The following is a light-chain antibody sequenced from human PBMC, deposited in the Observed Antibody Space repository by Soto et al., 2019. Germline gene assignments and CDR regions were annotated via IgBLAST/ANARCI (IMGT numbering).Light chain of an antibody. V-gene: IGKV4-1*01. CDR1: QSVLISSINKNY. CDR2: WAS. J-gene: IGKJ2*01. CDR3: QHRGT. Sequence: DIVMTQSPDSLAVSLGERATINCKSSQSVLISSINKNYLGWYQQKPGQPPKLVISWASTRESGVPDRFSGSGSGTDFTLTISSLLAEDGAVYYCQHRGTFRQGTKLEIK.